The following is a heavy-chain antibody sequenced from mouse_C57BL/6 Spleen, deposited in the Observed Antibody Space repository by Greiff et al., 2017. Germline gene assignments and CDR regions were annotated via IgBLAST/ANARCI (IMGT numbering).Heavy chain of an antibody. CDR2: IYPGDGDT. V-gene: IGHV1-80*01. CDR3: ARGNYVHYYAMDY. CDR1: GYAFSSYW. Sequence: QVQLQQSGAELVKPGASVKISCKASGYAFSSYWMNWVKQRPGKGLAWIGQIYPGDGDTNYNGKFKGKATLTADKSSSTAYMQLSSLTSEDSAVYFCARGNYVHYYAMDYGVKGPSVTASS. D-gene: IGHD2-1*01. J-gene: IGHJ4*01.